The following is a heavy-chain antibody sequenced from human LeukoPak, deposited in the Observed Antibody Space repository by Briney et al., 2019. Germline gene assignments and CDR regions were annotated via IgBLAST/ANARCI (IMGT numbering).Heavy chain of an antibody. V-gene: IGHV3-30*03. CDR2: ISYDGSNK. CDR1: GFTFSSYG. D-gene: IGHD6-19*01. CDR3: ARDQQWLARGYFDY. J-gene: IGHJ4*02. Sequence: GRSLRLSCAASGFTFSSYGMHWVRQAPGKGLEWVAVISYDGSNKYYADSVKGRFTISRDNSKNTLYLQMNSLRAEDTAVYCCARDQQWLARGYFDYWGQGTLVTVSS.